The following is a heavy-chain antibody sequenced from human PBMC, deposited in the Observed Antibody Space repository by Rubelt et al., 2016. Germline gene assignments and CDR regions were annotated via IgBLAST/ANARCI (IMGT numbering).Heavy chain of an antibody. V-gene: IGHV1-24*01. D-gene: IGHD2-8*01. J-gene: IGHJ4*02. CDR1: GYTLTDLS. CDR3: ATPPGVGKY. Sequence: VQLVQSGAEVKKPGASVKVSCKVSGYTLTDLSMHWVRQAPGKGLEWMGGFAPEDGETIYAQKFQGRVTITADESTSTAYMELSSLRSEDTAVYYCATPPGVGKYWGQGTLVTVSS. CDR2: FAPEDGET.